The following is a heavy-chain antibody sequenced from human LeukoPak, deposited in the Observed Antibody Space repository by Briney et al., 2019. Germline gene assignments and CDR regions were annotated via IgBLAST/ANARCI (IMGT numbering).Heavy chain of an antibody. V-gene: IGHV4-61*08. CDR2: INHSGST. D-gene: IGHD2-2*01. Sequence: SQTLSLTCTVSGGSISSGGYYWSWIRQPPGKGLEWIGEINHSGSTNYNPSLKSRVTISVDTSKNQFSLKLSSVTAAGTAVYYCARVAHCSSTTCYQGIFDYWGQGTLVTVSS. J-gene: IGHJ4*02. CDR1: GGSISSGGYY. CDR3: ARVAHCSSTTCYQGIFDY.